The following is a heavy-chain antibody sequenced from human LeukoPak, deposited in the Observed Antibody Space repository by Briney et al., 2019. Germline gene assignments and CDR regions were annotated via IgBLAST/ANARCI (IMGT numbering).Heavy chain of an antibody. CDR3: ASLYSSSWRSRDY. CDR1: GFTVSSNY. J-gene: IGHJ4*02. V-gene: IGHV3-66*01. CDR2: IYSGGST. D-gene: IGHD6-6*01. Sequence: GGSLRLSCAASGFTVSSNYMSWVRQAPGKGLEWVSVIYSGGSTYYADSVKGRFTISRDNSKNTLYLQMNSLRAEDTAVYYCASLYSSSWRSRDYWGQGTLVTVSS.